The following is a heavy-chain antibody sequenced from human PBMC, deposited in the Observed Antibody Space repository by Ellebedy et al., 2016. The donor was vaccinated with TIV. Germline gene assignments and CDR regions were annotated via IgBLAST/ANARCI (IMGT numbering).Heavy chain of an antibody. D-gene: IGHD5-18*01. CDR1: GFTFSSYW. CDR2: IKQDGSEK. V-gene: IGHV3-7*01. J-gene: IGHJ6*02. Sequence: GGSLRLXXAASGFTFSSYWMSWVRQAPGKGLEWVANIKQDGSEKYYVDSVKGRFTISRDNAKNSLYLQMNSLRAEDTAVYYCAREVGCSYGLTNIYYYYGMDVWGQGTTVTVSS. CDR3: AREVGCSYGLTNIYYYYGMDV.